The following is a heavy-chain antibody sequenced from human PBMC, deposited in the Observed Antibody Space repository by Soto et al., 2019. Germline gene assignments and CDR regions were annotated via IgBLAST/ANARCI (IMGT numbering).Heavy chain of an antibody. V-gene: IGHV1-18*04. Sequence: RASVKVSCKASGYTFTSYGISWVRQAPGQGLEWMGWISAYNGNTNYAQKLQGRVTMTTDTSTSTAYMELRSLRSDDTAVYYCARVRLGSSSWSNYYYYGMDVWGQGTTVTVS. J-gene: IGHJ6*02. CDR1: GYTFTSYG. CDR2: ISAYNGNT. CDR3: ARVRLGSSSWSNYYYYGMDV. D-gene: IGHD6-13*01.